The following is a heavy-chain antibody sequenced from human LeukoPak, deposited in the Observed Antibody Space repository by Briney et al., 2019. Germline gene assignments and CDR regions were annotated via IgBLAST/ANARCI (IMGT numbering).Heavy chain of an antibody. CDR1: GGSISSGSYY. V-gene: IGHV4-61*02. CDR2: IYTSGST. J-gene: IGHJ3*02. CDR3: ARARVNTGVVVIPTPYAYDI. Sequence: SETLSLTCTVSGGSISSGSYYWSWIRQPAGKGLEWIGSIYTSGSTNYNPSLKSRVTISVDTSKNQFSLKLSSVTAADTAVYYCARARVNTGVVVIPTPYAYDIWGQGTMVTVSS. D-gene: IGHD3-22*01.